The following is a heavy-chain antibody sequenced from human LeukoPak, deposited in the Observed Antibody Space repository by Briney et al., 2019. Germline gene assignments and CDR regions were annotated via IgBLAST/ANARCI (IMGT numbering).Heavy chain of an antibody. J-gene: IGHJ5*02. Sequence: SVKVSCKASGGTFSSYAISWVRQAPGQGLEWMGRIIPIFGTANYAQKFQGRVMITADESTSTAYMELSSLRSEDTAVYYCAREGRIAVAGTPWFDPWGQGTLVTVSS. CDR2: IIPIFGTA. D-gene: IGHD6-19*01. CDR1: GGTFSSYA. V-gene: IGHV1-69*13. CDR3: AREGRIAVAGTPWFDP.